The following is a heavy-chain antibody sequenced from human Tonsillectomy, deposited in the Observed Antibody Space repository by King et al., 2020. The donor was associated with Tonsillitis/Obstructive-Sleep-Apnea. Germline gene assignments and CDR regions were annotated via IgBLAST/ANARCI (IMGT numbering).Heavy chain of an antibody. CDR2: IWYDGSNK. CDR1: GFTFSSYG. Sequence: VQLVESGGGVVQPGRSLRLSCAASGFTFSSYGMHWVRQAPGKGLEWVAVIWYDGSNKYYADSVKGRFTISRDNSKNTLYLQMNSLRAEDTAVYYCARETYYDFWSGGKYDAFDIWGQGTMVTVSS. CDR3: ARETYYDFWSGGKYDAFDI. D-gene: IGHD3-3*01. V-gene: IGHV3-33*01. J-gene: IGHJ3*02.